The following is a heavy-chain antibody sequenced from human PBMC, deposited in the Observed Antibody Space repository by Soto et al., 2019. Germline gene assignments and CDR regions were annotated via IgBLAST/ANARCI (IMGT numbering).Heavy chain of an antibody. V-gene: IGHV1-24*01. Sequence: VASVKVSCEVSGYTLTELSMHWVRQAPGKGLEWMGGFDPEDGETIYAQKFQGRVTMTEDTSTDTAYMELSSLRSEDTAVYYCATDPRAVHGFDPWGQGTLVTVSS. J-gene: IGHJ5*02. D-gene: IGHD6-19*01. CDR1: GYTLTELS. CDR2: FDPEDGET. CDR3: ATDPRAVHGFDP.